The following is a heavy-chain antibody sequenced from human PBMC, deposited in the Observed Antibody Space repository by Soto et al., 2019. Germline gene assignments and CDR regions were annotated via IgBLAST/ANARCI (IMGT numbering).Heavy chain of an antibody. D-gene: IGHD1-26*01. CDR3: AKYNGSSPVYNGLSL. Sequence: EVQLLESGGGLVQPGGSLRLSCAASGFPFSTSAMNWVRQAPGKGLEWVSIISGSSDAAYYAESVKGRFASSRDNSKNTLYLQMNSLRAEDTAVYYCAKYNGSSPVYNGLSLWGQGTTVPVS. CDR1: GFPFSTSA. V-gene: IGHV3-23*01. J-gene: IGHJ6*02. CDR2: ISGSSDAA.